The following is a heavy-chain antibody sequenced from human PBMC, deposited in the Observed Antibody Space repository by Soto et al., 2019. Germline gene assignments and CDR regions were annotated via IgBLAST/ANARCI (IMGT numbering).Heavy chain of an antibody. V-gene: IGHV1-69*13. Sequence: GASVKVSCKASGGTFSSYAISWVRQAPGQGLEWMGGIIPIFGTANYAQKFQGRVTITADESTSTAYMELSSLRSEDTAVYYCARERPHANDSSGQPFDYWGQGTLVTVSS. D-gene: IGHD3-22*01. J-gene: IGHJ4*02. CDR1: GGTFSSYA. CDR3: ARERPHANDSSGQPFDY. CDR2: IIPIFGTA.